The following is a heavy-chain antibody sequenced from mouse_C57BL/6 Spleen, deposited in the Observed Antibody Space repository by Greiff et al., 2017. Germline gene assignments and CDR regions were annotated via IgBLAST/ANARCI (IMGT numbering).Heavy chain of an antibody. CDR1: GYSFTGYY. CDR3: ARAAQAPWFAY. D-gene: IGHD3-2*02. J-gene: IGHJ3*01. CDR2: MNPSTGGT. V-gene: IGHV1-42*01. Sequence: VQLQQSGPELVKPGASVTISCKASGYSFTGYYMNWVKQSPEKSLEWIGEMNPSTGGTTYNQKFKAKATLTVDKSSSTAYMQLKSLTSEDSAVYYCARAAQAPWFAYWGQGTLVTVSA.